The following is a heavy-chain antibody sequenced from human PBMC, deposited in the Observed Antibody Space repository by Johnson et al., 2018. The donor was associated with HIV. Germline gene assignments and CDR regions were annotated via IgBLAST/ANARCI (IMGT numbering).Heavy chain of an antibody. D-gene: IGHD4/OR15-4a*01. CDR1: GFTFSSYG. CDR2: ISYDGSNK. V-gene: IGHV3-30*03. J-gene: IGHJ3*02. Sequence: QVQLVESGGGVVQPGRSLRLSCAASGFTFSSYGMHWVRQAPGKGLEWVAVISYDGSNKYYADSVKGRFTLSRDNPKNTLYLQMGSLRAEDMAVYYCAREETMVGLGAFDIWGQGTMVTVSS. CDR3: AREETMVGLGAFDI.